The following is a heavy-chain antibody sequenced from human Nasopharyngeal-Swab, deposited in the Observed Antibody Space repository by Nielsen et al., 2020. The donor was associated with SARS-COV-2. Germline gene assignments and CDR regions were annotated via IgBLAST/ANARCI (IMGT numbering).Heavy chain of an antibody. CDR2: TSSDGSEN. V-gene: IGHV3-30*03. J-gene: IGHJ6*02. D-gene: IGHD3-9*01. Sequence: GESLKISCAASGFTFCSFGMHWVRQAPGKGLEWVAVTSSDGSENYYADSLKGRFTISRDNSKNTLYLQMNSLRAEDTAVYYCARAAVKYEHLTGYSWSYHYYGMDVWGQGTTVTVSS. CDR3: ARAAVKYEHLTGYSWSYHYYGMDV. CDR1: GFTFCSFG.